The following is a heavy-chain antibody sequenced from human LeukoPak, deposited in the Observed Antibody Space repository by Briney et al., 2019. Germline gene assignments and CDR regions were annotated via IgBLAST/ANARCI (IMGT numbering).Heavy chain of an antibody. CDR2: ISAYNGNT. CDR1: GYTFTSYG. J-gene: IGHJ3*02. D-gene: IGHD2-21*02. Sequence: ASVRVSCTASGYTFTSYGISWVHQAPGQGLEWMGWISAYNGNTNYAQKLQGRVTMTTDTSTSTAYMELRSLRSDDTAVYYCARDQGYCGGDCRDAFDIWGQGTMVTVSS. CDR3: ARDQGYCGGDCRDAFDI. V-gene: IGHV1-18*01.